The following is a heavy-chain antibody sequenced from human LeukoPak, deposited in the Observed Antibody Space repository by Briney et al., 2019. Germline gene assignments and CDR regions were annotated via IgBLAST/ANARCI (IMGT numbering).Heavy chain of an antibody. CDR2: INHSGRT. V-gene: IGHV4-34*01. Sequence: TSETLSLTCAVYGGSFSGYYWSWIRKPPGKGLEWIGEINHSGRTNYHPSLKSRITISVDTCKNQFSLKLSSVTAADTAVYYGARGIRIQLWLRANNWFDPWGQGTLVTVSS. CDR3: ARGIRIQLWLRANNWFDP. CDR1: GGSFSGYY. J-gene: IGHJ5*02. D-gene: IGHD5-18*01.